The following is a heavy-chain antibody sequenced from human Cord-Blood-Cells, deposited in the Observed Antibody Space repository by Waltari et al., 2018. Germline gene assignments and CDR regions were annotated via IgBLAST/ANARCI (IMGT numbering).Heavy chain of an antibody. D-gene: IGHD7-27*01. Sequence: QVQLVESGGGVVQPGRSLRLSCAASGFTFSSYAMHWVRQAPGKGLEVVAVILYDGSNKYYADSVKGRFTISRDNSKNTLYLQMNSLRAEDTAVYYCARGRRLGIFDYWGQGTLVTVSS. V-gene: IGHV3-30-3*01. CDR3: ARGRRLGIFDY. J-gene: IGHJ4*02. CDR2: ILYDGSNK. CDR1: GFTFSSYA.